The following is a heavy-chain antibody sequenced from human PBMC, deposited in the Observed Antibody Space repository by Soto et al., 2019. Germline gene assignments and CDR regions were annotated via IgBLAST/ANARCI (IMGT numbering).Heavy chain of an antibody. J-gene: IGHJ4*02. Sequence: QVQLQESGPGLVKPSQTLSLTCTVSGGSISSGGYYWSWIRQHPGKGLEWIGYIYYSGSTYDNPSLKSRVTISVDTSKNQFSLKLSSVTAAGTAVYYCAGSDDFWYYFDYWGQGTLVTVSS. CDR3: AGSDDFWYYFDY. CDR1: GGSISSGGYY. D-gene: IGHD3-3*01. V-gene: IGHV4-31*03. CDR2: IYYSGST.